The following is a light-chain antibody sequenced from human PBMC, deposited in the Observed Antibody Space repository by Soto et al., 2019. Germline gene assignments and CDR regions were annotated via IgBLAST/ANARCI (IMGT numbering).Light chain of an antibody. J-gene: IGLJ7*01. CDR1: GCNIGSHT. Sequence: QAVVTQPPSASGTPGQRVTISCSGSGCNIGSHTVSWYQKLPGTAPNLLIYSNDQRPSGVPDRFSGSKSGTSASLAISGLQSEDEADYYCAAWDDSLSGAVFGGGTQLTVL. CDR3: AAWDDSLSGAV. V-gene: IGLV1-44*01. CDR2: SND.